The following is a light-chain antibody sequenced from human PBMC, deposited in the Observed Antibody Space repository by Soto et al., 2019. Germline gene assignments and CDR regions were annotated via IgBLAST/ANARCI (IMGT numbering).Light chain of an antibody. CDR1: PAIASF. CDR2: GAS. V-gene: IGKV1-9*01. CDR3: QQYNNWPPAEGT. J-gene: IGKJ1*01. Sequence: IQLTQSPSSLSASVGDRVTITCRASPAIASFLAWYQQKPGTAPKLLIYGASTLQSGVPSRFSGSRSGTDYTLTIASLQPEDFAVYYCQQYNNWPPAEGTFGQGTKVEIK.